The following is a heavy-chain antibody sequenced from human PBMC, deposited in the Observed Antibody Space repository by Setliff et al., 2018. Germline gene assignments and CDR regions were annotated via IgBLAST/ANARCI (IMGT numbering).Heavy chain of an antibody. CDR2: INHSGST. CDR1: GGSFSGYY. CDR3: ARRPLYHYDFWSNWFDP. J-gene: IGHJ5*02. D-gene: IGHD3-3*01. V-gene: IGHV4-34*01. Sequence: SETLSLTCAVYGGSFSGYYWSWIRQPPGKGLEWIGEINHSGSTNYNPSLKSRVTISVDTSKNQFSLKLTSVTAADTAVYYCARRPLYHYDFWSNWFDPWGQGTQVTVSS.